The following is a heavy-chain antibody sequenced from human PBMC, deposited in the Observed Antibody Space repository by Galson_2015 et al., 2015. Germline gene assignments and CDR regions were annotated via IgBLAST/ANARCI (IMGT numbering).Heavy chain of an antibody. CDR2: INPNSGGT. V-gene: IGHV1-2*04. J-gene: IGHJ6*03. CDR3: ARAPLYYYYYMDV. Sequence: SVKVSCKASGYTFTSYDINWVRQATGQGLEWMGWINPNSGGTNYAQKFQGWVTMTRDTSISTAYMELSRLRSDDTAVYYCARAPLYYYYYMDVWGKGTTVTVSS. CDR1: GYTFTSYD.